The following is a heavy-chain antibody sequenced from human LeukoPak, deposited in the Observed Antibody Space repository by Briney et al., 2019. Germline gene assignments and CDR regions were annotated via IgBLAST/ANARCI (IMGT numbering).Heavy chain of an antibody. CDR3: AVVWIQLWSAFDY. V-gene: IGHV3-30*03. CDR2: ISYDGSNK. D-gene: IGHD5-18*01. J-gene: IGHJ4*02. Sequence: GGSLRLSCAASGFTFSSYGMHWVRQAPGKGLEWVAVISYDGSNKYYADSVKGRFTISRDNSKNTLYLQMNSLRAEDTAVYYCAVVWIQLWSAFDYRGQGTLVTVSS. CDR1: GFTFSSYG.